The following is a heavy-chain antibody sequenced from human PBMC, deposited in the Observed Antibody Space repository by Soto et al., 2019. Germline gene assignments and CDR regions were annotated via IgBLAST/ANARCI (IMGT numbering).Heavy chain of an antibody. CDR1: GGSISSYY. CDR2: IYYSGST. V-gene: IGHV4-59*01. CDR3: ARDGSYYYGSGTGYFDL. D-gene: IGHD3-10*01. J-gene: IGHJ2*01. Sequence: QVQLQESGPGLVKPSETLSLTCTVSGGSISSYYWSWIRQPPGKGLEWIGYIYYSGSTNYNPSLKSRVTISVDTSKNQFSLKLSSVTAADTAVYYCARDGSYYYGSGTGYFDLWGRGTLVTVSS.